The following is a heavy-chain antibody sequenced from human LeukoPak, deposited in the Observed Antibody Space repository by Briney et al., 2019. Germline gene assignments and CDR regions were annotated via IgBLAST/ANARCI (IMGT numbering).Heavy chain of an antibody. CDR2: ISSSSSTI. J-gene: IGHJ3*02. CDR3: ARRSIAAFDAFDI. CDR1: GFSFSSYS. D-gene: IGHD6-6*01. V-gene: IGHV3-48*01. Sequence: PGGSLRLSCAASGFSFSSYSMNWVRQAPGKGLEWVSYISSSSSTIYYADSVKGRFTISRDNSKNTLYLQMNSLRAEDTAVYYCARRSIAAFDAFDIWGPGTMVTVSS.